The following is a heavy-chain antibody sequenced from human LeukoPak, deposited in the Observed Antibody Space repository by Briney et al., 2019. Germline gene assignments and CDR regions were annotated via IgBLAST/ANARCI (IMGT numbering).Heavy chain of an antibody. Sequence: PGGSLRLSCAASGFTFDDYAMHWVRQAPGKGPEWVSGISWNSGSIGYADSVKGRFTISRDNAKNSLYLQMNSLRAEDTALYYCYRSGATFDYWGQGTLVTVSS. D-gene: IGHD1-26*01. CDR2: ISWNSGSI. CDR3: YRSGATFDY. J-gene: IGHJ4*02. CDR1: GFTFDDYA. V-gene: IGHV3-9*01.